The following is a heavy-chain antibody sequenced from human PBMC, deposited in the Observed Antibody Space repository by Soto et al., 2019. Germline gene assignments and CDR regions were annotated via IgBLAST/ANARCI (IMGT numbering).Heavy chain of an antibody. D-gene: IGHD5-12*01. J-gene: IGHJ6*03. CDR3: ARVFRYSGYDSDYMDV. V-gene: IGHV1-8*01. Sequence: ASVKVSCKASGYTFTSYDINWVRQATGQGLEWMGWMNPNSGNTGYAQKFQGRVTMTRNTSISTAYMELSSLRSEDTAVYYCARVFRYSGYDSDYMDVWGQGTTVPVSS. CDR1: GYTFTSYD. CDR2: MNPNSGNT.